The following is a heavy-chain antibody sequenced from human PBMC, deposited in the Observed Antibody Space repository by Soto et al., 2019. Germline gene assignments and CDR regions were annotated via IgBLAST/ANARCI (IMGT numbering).Heavy chain of an antibody. V-gene: IGHV4-31*03. Sequence: QVQLQESGPGLVKPSQTLSLTCTVSGGSISSGGYYWSWIRQHPGKGLEWIGYIYYSGSTYYNPSLMSRVTISVDTSKNQFSLKLSSVTAGDTAVYYCATREYSGYDSVYYHYFDHWGQGTLVTVSS. CDR3: ATREYSGYDSVYYHYFDH. D-gene: IGHD5-12*01. CDR1: GGSISSGGYY. CDR2: IYYSGST. J-gene: IGHJ4*02.